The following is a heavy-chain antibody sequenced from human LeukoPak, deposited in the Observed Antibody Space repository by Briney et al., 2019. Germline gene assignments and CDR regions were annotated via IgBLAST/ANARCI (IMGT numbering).Heavy chain of an antibody. D-gene: IGHD2-8*01. CDR3: ARDEGYCTNGVCYQSRYYYYYGMDA. V-gene: IGHV1-18*01. Sequence: ASVKVSCKASVYTFTSYGISWVRQAPGQGLEGMGWISAYNGNTNYAQKLQGRVTMTTDTSTSTAYMELRSLRSDDTAVYYCARDEGYCTNGVCYQSRYYYYYGMDAWGQGTTVTVSS. CDR1: VYTFTSYG. CDR2: ISAYNGNT. J-gene: IGHJ6*02.